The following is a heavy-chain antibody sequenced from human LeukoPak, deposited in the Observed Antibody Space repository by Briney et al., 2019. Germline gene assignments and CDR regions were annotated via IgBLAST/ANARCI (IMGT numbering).Heavy chain of an antibody. CDR2: ISSSGGST. CDR1: GFTSSSYA. J-gene: IGHJ4*02. Sequence: GGSLRLSCAASGFTSSSYAMSWVRQAPGKGLEWVSAISSSGGSTYYADSVKGRFTISRDNSKSTLYLQMNSLRAEDTAVYYCAKAAYGDYAGGDYWGQGTLVTVSP. D-gene: IGHD4-17*01. V-gene: IGHV3-23*01. CDR3: AKAAYGDYAGGDY.